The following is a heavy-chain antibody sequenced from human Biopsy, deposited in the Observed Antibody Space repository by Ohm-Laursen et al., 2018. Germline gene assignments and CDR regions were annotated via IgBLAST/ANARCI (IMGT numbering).Heavy chain of an antibody. CDR1: GKTFSDYQ. J-gene: IGHJ4*02. V-gene: IGHV4-34*01. Sequence: GTLSLTCAVFGKTFSDYQWSWIRQPPGKGLEWIGQINQAGTTNYNPSLKSRVSISADASKYEFSLRLTSVTAADTAVYYCARAAFGPFDSWGQGALVTVSS. CDR3: ARAAFGPFDS. D-gene: IGHD3-16*01. CDR2: INQAGTT.